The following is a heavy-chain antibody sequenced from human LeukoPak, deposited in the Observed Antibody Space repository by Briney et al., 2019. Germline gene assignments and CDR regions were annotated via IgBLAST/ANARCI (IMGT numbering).Heavy chain of an antibody. CDR1: GYTFTCYY. J-gene: IGHJ4*02. V-gene: IGHV1-2*02. CDR2: INPNSGGT. D-gene: IGHD1-1*01. CDR3: ARGGVWLERLGKYYFDY. Sequence: ASVKVSCKASGYTFTCYYMHWVRQAPGQGLEWMGWINPNSGGTNYAQKFQGRVTMTRDTSMSTAYMELSRLRSDDTAVYYCARGGVWLERLGKYYFDYWGQGTLVTVSS.